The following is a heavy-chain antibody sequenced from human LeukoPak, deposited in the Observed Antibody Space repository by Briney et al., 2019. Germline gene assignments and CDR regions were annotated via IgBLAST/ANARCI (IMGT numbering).Heavy chain of an antibody. CDR2: INHRGTT. Sequence: PSETLSLTCVVYGGSFSGYYWTWIRQPPGKGLEWIGEINHRGTTTYNPSLKSRVTISVDTPKNQFSLKLNSVTAADTAVYYCARGDSSGWPYWGQGTLVTVSS. D-gene: IGHD6-19*01. J-gene: IGHJ4*02. CDR1: GGSFSGYY. CDR3: ARGDSSGWPY. V-gene: IGHV4-34*01.